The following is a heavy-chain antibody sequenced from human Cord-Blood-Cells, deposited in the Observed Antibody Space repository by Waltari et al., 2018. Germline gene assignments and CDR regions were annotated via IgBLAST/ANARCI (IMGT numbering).Heavy chain of an antibody. Sequence: QVQLVQSGAEVKKPGASVKVSCKASGYTLTGYYMHWVRHASGQGLAWMGWINPNSGGTNYAQKFQGWVTMTRDTSISTAYMELSRLRSDDTAVYYCARGERAAAGTAGGYWGQGTLVTVSS. D-gene: IGHD6-13*01. CDR2: INPNSGGT. CDR1: GYTLTGYY. J-gene: IGHJ4*02. CDR3: ARGERAAAGTAGGY. V-gene: IGHV1-2*04.